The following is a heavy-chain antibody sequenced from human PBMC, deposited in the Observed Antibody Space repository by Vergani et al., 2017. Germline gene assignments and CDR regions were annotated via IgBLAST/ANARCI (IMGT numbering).Heavy chain of an antibody. CDR2: IIPILGIA. J-gene: IGHJ4*02. CDR3: ARKAKYSSGWYFDY. Sequence: QVQLVQSGAEVKKPGSSVKVSCKASGGTFSSYTISWVRQAPGQGLEWMGRIIPILGIANYAQKFQGRVTITADKSTSTAYMELSSLRSEDTAVYYCARKAKYSSGWYFDYWGQGTLVTVSS. D-gene: IGHD6-19*01. CDR1: GGTFSSYT. V-gene: IGHV1-69*02.